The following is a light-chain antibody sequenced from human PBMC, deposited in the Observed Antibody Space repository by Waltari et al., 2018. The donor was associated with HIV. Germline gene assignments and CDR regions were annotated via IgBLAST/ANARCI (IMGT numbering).Light chain of an antibody. CDR3: QVWDSNSDHMI. CDR2: YDN. V-gene: IGLV3-21*04. CDR1: NNGSKS. Sequence: SYVVTQPPSVSVAPGQTAGINCGGANNGSKSVHGYQQKPGQAPVLVIYYDNARPSGIPERFSGSSSGNTATLTINRVEAGDEADYYCQVWDSNSDHMIFGGGTKLTVL. J-gene: IGLJ2*01.